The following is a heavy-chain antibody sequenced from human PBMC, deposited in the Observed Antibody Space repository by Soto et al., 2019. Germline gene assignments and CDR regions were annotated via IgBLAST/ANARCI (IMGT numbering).Heavy chain of an antibody. Sequence: EVLLEESGGALVQPGGSLRLPGAASGFSFSNNSLTWVGRVPGKGLEWVSVIQDGGSITYADPVRDRFTISRDSSKNTVFLQMSSLRPEDTAVYFCARGEGSGSNALGQWGQGTLVTVSS. CDR2: IQDGGSI. D-gene: IGHD3-10*01. V-gene: IGHV3-66*01. CDR3: ARGEGSGSNALGQ. CDR1: GFSFSNNS. J-gene: IGHJ4*02.